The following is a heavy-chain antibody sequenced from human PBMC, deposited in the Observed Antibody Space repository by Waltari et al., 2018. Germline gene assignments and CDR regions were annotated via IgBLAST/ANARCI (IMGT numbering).Heavy chain of an antibody. J-gene: IGHJ4*02. D-gene: IGHD6-25*01. V-gene: IGHV3-53*01. CDR2: LYTSDGT. Sequence: EVQLVESGGGLIQPGGSLRLSCAASGFTVSSSNMSWVRQAPGKGLEWFSVLYTSDGTYYADSVRGRFTISRDNAKNTLYLQMNSLRAEDTALYYCAREQRTYYFDYWGQGTLVTVSS. CDR1: GFTVSSSN. CDR3: AREQRTYYFDY.